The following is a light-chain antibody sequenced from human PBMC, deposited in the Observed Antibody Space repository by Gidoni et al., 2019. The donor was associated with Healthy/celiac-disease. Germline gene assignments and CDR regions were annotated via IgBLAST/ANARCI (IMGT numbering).Light chain of an antibody. Sequence: DIVMTQSRDSLAVSLGERATINCKSSQSVLYSSNNKTYLAWYQQKPGKPPKLLIYWASTRESGVPDRFSGSGSGTDFTLTISSLQAEDVAVYYCQQYYSTPFTFGPGTKVDIK. CDR3: QQYYSTPFT. CDR1: QSVLYSSNNKTY. J-gene: IGKJ3*01. V-gene: IGKV4-1*01. CDR2: WAS.